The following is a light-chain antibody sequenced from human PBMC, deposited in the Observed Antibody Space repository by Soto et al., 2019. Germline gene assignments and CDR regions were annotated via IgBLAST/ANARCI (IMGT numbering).Light chain of an antibody. CDR1: QSFRGL. J-gene: IGKJ5*01. CDR2: DAY. Sequence: EIVLTQSPGTLSLSPGERATLSCRASQSFRGLLAWYQQKPGQAPRLLIYDAYNRATGIPPRFSGRGSGTDFTLTISSLEPEDSAVYYCQQRHMWPITFGQGTRLEIK. CDR3: QQRHMWPIT. V-gene: IGKV3-11*01.